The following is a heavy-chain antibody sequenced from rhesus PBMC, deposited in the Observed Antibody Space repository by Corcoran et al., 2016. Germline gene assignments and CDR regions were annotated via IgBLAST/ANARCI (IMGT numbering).Heavy chain of an antibody. CDR1: GGSISSGYD. V-gene: IGHV4-76*01. CDR2: IYGTSGST. D-gene: IGHD2-21*01. Sequence: QVQLQESGPGVVKPSETLSLTCAVSGGSISSGYDWSWIRQPPGKGLEWIGYIYGTSGSTNNNPSPKNRVTISKDASKNQFSLRLSSVTAADTAVYYCARDSGCTGSGCHDAFDFWGQGLRVTVSS. J-gene: IGHJ3*01. CDR3: ARDSGCTGSGCHDAFDF.